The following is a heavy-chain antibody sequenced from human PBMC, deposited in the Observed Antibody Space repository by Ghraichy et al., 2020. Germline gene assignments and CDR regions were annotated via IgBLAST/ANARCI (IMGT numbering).Heavy chain of an antibody. CDR3: ARDRDPYSSGWYVYYYYYYGMDV. CDR2: INPNSGGT. D-gene: IGHD6-19*01. V-gene: IGHV1-2*02. J-gene: IGHJ6*02. CDR1: GYTFTGYY. Sequence: ASVKVSCKASGYTFTGYYMHWVRQAPGQGLEWMGWINPNSGGTNYAQKFQGRVTMTRDTSISTAYMELSRLRSDDTAVYYCARDRDPYSSGWYVYYYYYYGMDVWGQGTTVTVAS.